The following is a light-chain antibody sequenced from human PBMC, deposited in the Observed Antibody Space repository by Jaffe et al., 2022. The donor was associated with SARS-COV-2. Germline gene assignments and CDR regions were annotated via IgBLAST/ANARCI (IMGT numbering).Light chain of an antibody. V-gene: IGKV1-5*03. CDR3: QQYNSYSSLT. CDR2: EAS. J-gene: IGKJ4*01. Sequence: DIQMTQFPTTLSAFVGDRVTITCRANENIGDWLAWYQQKPGKTPKLLIYEASNLESGVPSRFSGTRSGTEFTLTISSLQPDDFATYYCQQYNSYSSLTFGGGTKVEMK. CDR1: ENIGDW.